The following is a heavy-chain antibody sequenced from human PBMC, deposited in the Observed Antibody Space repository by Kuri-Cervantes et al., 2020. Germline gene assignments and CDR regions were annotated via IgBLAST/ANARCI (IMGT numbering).Heavy chain of an antibody. J-gene: IGHJ5*02. Sequence: SVKVSCKASGYTFTSYGISWVRQAPGQGLEWMGGIIPIFGTANYAQKFQGRVTITTDESTRTAYMELNSLRSDDTAVYYCARTNQLLRWFDPWGQGTLVTVSS. D-gene: IGHD2-2*01. V-gene: IGHV1-69*05. CDR1: GYTFTSYG. CDR3: ARTNQLLRWFDP. CDR2: IIPIFGTA.